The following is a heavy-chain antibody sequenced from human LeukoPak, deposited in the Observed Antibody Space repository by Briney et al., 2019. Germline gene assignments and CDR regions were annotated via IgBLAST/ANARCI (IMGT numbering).Heavy chain of an antibody. D-gene: IGHD6-19*01. CDR2: IIPILGIA. J-gene: IGHJ4*02. CDR3: ACPGVVAGDFDY. V-gene: IGHV1-69*04. CDR1: GGTFSSYA. Sequence: SVKVSCKASGGTFSSYAISWVRQAPGQGHEWMGRIIPILGIANYAQKFQGRVTITADKSTSTAYMELSSLRSEDTAVYYCACPGVVAGDFDYWGQGTLVTVSS.